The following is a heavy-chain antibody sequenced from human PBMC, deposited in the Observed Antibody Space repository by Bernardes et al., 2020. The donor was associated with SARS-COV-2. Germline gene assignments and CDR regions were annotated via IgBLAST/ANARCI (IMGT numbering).Heavy chain of an antibody. Sequence: GGSLRLSCEASGVTFSIDSMNWVRQAPGKGLEWVSYISSSSSTIYYADSVKGRFTISRDNAKNSLYLQMNSLRAEDTAVYYCATLKGATAGGRGTLVTVSS. D-gene: IGHD1-26*01. CDR1: GVTFSIDS. CDR3: ATLKGATA. CDR2: ISSSSSTI. V-gene: IGHV3-48*01. J-gene: IGHJ4*02.